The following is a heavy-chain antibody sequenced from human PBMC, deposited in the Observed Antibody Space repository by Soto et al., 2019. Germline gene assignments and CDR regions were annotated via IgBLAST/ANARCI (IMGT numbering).Heavy chain of an antibody. J-gene: IGHJ5*02. CDR2: ISAGNGNT. CDR3: ARNDFWSASNWFDP. V-gene: IGHV1-3*01. CDR1: GYTFTTYA. Sequence: QVQLVQSGAEVKKPGASVKVSCKASGYTFTTYAIHWVRQAPGQSLEWMGWISAGNGNTKYSQKFQGRVTFTRDTSASTAYMDLSSLRSEDTAVYFCARNDFWSASNWFDPWGQGTLVTVSS. D-gene: IGHD3-3*01.